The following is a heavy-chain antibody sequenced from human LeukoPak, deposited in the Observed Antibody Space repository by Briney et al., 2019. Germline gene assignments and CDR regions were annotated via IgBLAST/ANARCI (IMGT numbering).Heavy chain of an antibody. D-gene: IGHD2-2*01. CDR3: ARHFVSSRYQLGGNWFDP. CDR2: IYYSGST. CDR1: GGSISSSSYH. V-gene: IGHV4-39*01. J-gene: IGHJ5*02. Sequence: SETLSLTCTVSGGSISSSSYHWGWIRQPPGKGLEWLGIIYYSGSTYYNPSLKSRVTMSVDTSKNQFSLKLSSLTAADTAVYYCARHFVSSRYQLGGNWFDPWGQGTLVTVSS.